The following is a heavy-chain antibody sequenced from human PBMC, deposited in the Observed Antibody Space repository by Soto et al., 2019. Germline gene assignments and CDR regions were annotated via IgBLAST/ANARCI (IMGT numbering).Heavy chain of an antibody. CDR3: AKAGGIAVPGSHLDY. Sequence: GGSLRLSCAASGFTFSSYGMSWVRQDPGNGLEWVSGIGGSGDSTNYADSVEGRFTISRDNSKNTLYLQMSSLRAEDTAVYYCAKAGGIAVPGSHLDYWGQGTLVTVSS. D-gene: IGHD6-19*01. V-gene: IGHV3-23*01. J-gene: IGHJ4*02. CDR1: GFTFSSYG. CDR2: IGGSGDST.